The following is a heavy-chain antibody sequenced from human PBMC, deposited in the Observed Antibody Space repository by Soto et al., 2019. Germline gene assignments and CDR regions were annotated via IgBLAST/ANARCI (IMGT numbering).Heavy chain of an antibody. V-gene: IGHV3-53*01. D-gene: IGHD2-15*01. CDR1: GFTISSYY. Sequence: GGSLGLSCAASGFTISSYYMTWVRQAPGKGLEWVSVIYGGGNTDYADSAKGRFTISRDNSKTTLYLQMSSLTAEDTAMYFCARGGMWYFNTMDVWGQGTTVTVSS. CDR2: IYGGGNT. CDR3: ARGGMWYFNTMDV. J-gene: IGHJ6*02.